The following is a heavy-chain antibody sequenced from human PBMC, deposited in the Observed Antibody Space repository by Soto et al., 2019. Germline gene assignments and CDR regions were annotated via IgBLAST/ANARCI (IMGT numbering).Heavy chain of an antibody. D-gene: IGHD5-12*01. CDR3: ANFEQRRYSGYDLYYGMDV. V-gene: IGHV3-30*18. Sequence: QPGGSLRLSCAASGFTFSSYGMHWVRQAPGKGLEWVAVISYDGSNKYYADSVKGRFTISRDNSKNTLYLQMNSLRAEDTAVYYCANFEQRRYSGYDLYYGMDVWGQGTTVTVSS. J-gene: IGHJ6*02. CDR1: GFTFSSYG. CDR2: ISYDGSNK.